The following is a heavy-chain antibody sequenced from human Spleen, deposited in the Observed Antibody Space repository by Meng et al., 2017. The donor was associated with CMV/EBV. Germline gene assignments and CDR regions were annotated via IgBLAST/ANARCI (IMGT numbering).Heavy chain of an antibody. D-gene: IGHD1-1*01. CDR3: ARGLTGNVHYYYYAMDV. CDR2: INPNSGGT. CDR1: GYTFTGYY. J-gene: IGHJ6*02. Sequence: ASVKVSCKASGYTFTGYYMHWVRQAPGQGLEWMGWINPNSGGTNYAQKFQGRVTMTRDTSITTAYMELSRLTSDDTAVYYCARGLTGNVHYYYYAMDVWGQGTTVTVSS. V-gene: IGHV1-2*02.